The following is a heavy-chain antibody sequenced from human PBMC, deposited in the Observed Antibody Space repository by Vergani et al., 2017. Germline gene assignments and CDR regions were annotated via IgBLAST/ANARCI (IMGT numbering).Heavy chain of an antibody. Sequence: QVQLVESGGGVVQPGRSLRLSCAASGFTFSSYAMHWVRQAPGKGLEWVAVISYDGSNKYYADSVKGRFTISRDNSKNTLYLQMNSLRAEDTAVYYCASPASENCSGGSCLDAFDIWGQGTMVTVSS. V-gene: IGHV3-30-3*01. CDR3: ASPASENCSGGSCLDAFDI. J-gene: IGHJ3*02. D-gene: IGHD2-15*01. CDR2: ISYDGSNK. CDR1: GFTFSSYA.